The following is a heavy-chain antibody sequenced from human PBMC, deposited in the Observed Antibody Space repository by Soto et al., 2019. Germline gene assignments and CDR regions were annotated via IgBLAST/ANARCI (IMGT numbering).Heavy chain of an antibody. CDR2: ISSSSSYI. J-gene: IGHJ6*02. D-gene: IGHD6-13*01. CDR1: GFTFSSYS. V-gene: IGHV3-21*01. CDR3: ARDRGAVRGIAAAGTSLGEDEYYYRMDF. Sequence: GWSVRISCAASGFTFSSYSMNWVRQAPGKGLEWVSSISSSSSYIYYADSVKGRFTISRDNAKNSLYLQMNSLRAEDTAVYYCARDRGAVRGIAAAGTSLGEDEYYYRMDFWGQRTTVTV.